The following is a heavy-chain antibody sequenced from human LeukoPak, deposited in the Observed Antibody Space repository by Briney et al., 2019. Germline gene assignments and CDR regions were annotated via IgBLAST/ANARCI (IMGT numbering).Heavy chain of an antibody. V-gene: IGHV4-34*01. Sequence: SETLSLTCAVYDGSFSGYYWSWIRQPPGKGLEWIGEINHSGSTNYNPSLKSRVTISVDTSKNQFSLKLSSVTAADTAVYYCARVRRFLEWLSPYFDYWGQGTLVTVSS. CDR2: INHSGST. CDR1: DGSFSGYY. D-gene: IGHD3-3*01. J-gene: IGHJ4*02. CDR3: ARVRRFLEWLSPYFDY.